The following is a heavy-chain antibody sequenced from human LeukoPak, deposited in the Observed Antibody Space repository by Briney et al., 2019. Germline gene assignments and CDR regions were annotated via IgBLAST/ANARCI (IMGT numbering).Heavy chain of an antibody. D-gene: IGHD6-13*01. CDR2: IRWNSGSI. Sequence: GGSLRLSCAASGFTFDDYAMHWVLQAPGKGLEWVSGIRWNSGSIGYADSVKGRFTISRDNAKNSLYLQMNSLRPEDTALYYCAKDIAAAGPAGLDYWGQGTLVTVSS. CDR3: AKDIAAAGPAGLDY. J-gene: IGHJ4*02. V-gene: IGHV3-9*01. CDR1: GFTFDDYA.